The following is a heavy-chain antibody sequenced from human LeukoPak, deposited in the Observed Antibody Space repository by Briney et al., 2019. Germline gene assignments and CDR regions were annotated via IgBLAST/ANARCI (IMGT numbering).Heavy chain of an antibody. J-gene: IGHJ4*02. CDR2: VYRSGSS. V-gene: IGHV4-39*01. Sequence: PSETLSLTCTVSGDPITTSSNYWGWIRQLPGQGLEWIGSVYRSGSSYYNPSLNNRVSISVDTSKNQFTLNLTSVTAADTAVYYCARRGTSGWAYYFDFWGQGSLLTVSS. CDR1: GDPITTSSNY. CDR3: ARRGTSGWAYYFDF. D-gene: IGHD6-19*01.